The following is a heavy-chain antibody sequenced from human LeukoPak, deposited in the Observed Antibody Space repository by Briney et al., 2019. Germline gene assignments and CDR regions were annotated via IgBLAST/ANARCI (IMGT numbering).Heavy chain of an antibody. V-gene: IGHV3-48*03. CDR3: ARLSSSQAAYYYYYYMDV. J-gene: IGHJ6*03. Sequence: PGGSLRLSCAASGFTFSSYEMNWVRQAPGKGLEWVSYISSSGSTIYYADSVKGRFTISRDNAKNSLYLQMNSLRAEDTAVYYCARLSSSQAAYYYYYYMDVWGKGTTVTISS. D-gene: IGHD6-13*01. CDR1: GFTFSSYE. CDR2: ISSSGSTI.